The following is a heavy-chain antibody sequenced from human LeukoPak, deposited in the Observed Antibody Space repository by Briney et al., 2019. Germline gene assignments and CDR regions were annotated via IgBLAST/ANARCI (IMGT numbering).Heavy chain of an antibody. CDR1: GYTFTSYA. D-gene: IGHD2-15*01. CDR3: ARELYCSGGSCYSGFDP. J-gene: IGHJ5*02. Sequence: ASVKVSCKASGYTFTSYAMHWVRQAPGQRLEWMGWINAGNGNTKYSQKFQGRVTITRDTSASTAYMELSSLRSEGTAVYYCARELYCSGGSCYSGFDPWGQGTLVTVSS. CDR2: INAGNGNT. V-gene: IGHV1-3*01.